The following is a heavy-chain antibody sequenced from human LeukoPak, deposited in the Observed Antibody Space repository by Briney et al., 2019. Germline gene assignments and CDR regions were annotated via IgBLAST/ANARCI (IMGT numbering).Heavy chain of an antibody. V-gene: IGHV3-30*18. CDR2: ISYDGSNK. D-gene: IGHD2-15*01. CDR1: GFTFSSYW. J-gene: IGHJ3*02. CDR3: AKVVQGYCSGGSCLWDAFDI. Sequence: GGSLRLSCAASGFTFSSYWMSWVRQAPGKGLEWVAVISYDGSNKYYADSVKGRFTISRDNSKNTLYLQMNSLRAEDTAVYYCAKVVQGYCSGGSCLWDAFDIWGQGTMVTVSS.